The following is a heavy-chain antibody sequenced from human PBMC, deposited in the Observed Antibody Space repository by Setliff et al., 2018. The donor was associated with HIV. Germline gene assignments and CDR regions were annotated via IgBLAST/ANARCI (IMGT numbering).Heavy chain of an antibody. Sequence: ASVKVSCKASGYTLTNYAMHWVRQAPGQRLEWMGWMNPNSGNTGYAQKFQGRVTMTRNTSISTAYMELSSLRSEDTAVYYCASQTAYYDILTGYYGNDAFDIWGQGTMVTVSS. V-gene: IGHV1-8*02. J-gene: IGHJ3*02. CDR2: MNPNSGNT. CDR1: GYTLTNYA. D-gene: IGHD3-9*01. CDR3: ASQTAYYDILTGYYGNDAFDI.